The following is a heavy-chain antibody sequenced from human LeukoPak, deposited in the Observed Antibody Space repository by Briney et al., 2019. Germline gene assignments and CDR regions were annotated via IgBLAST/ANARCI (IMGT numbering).Heavy chain of an antibody. D-gene: IGHD1-26*01. Sequence: ASVKVSCKVSGYTLTELSMHWVRQAPGKGLEWMGGFDPEDGETIYAQKFQGRVTMTEDTSTDTAYMELSSLRSEDTAVYYCARDPQRSRDDAFDIWGQGTMVTVSS. J-gene: IGHJ3*02. CDR2: FDPEDGET. V-gene: IGHV1-24*01. CDR1: GYTLTELS. CDR3: ARDPQRSRDDAFDI.